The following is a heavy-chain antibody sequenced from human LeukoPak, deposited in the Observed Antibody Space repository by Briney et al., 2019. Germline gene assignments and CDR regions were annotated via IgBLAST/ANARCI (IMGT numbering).Heavy chain of an antibody. V-gene: IGHV4-59*01. D-gene: IGHD6-19*01. J-gene: IGHJ3*02. CDR1: GGSISSYY. CDR2: IYYSGST. CDR3: ARGGPGGASGQWLVVFDI. Sequence: SETLSLTCTVSGGSISSYYWSWIRQPPGKGLEWIGYIYYSGSTNYNPSLKSRVTISVDTSKNQFSLKLSSVTAADTAVYYCARGGPGGASGQWLVVFDIWGQGTMVTVSS.